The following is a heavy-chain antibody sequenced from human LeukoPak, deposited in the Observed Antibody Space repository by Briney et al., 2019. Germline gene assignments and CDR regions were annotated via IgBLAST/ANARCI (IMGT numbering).Heavy chain of an antibody. CDR1: GFTFSRYT. D-gene: IGHD3-10*01. V-gene: IGHV3-21*01. J-gene: IGHJ5*02. CDR2: IGSSSSYI. Sequence: GGSLRLSCAASGFTFSRYTMNWVRQAPGKGLEWVSSIGSSSSYIYYADSVKGRFTISRDNAKNSLYLQMNSLRAEDTAVYYCARDSYDSGSYYYNVYWFDPWGQGTLVTVSS. CDR3: ARDSYDSGSYYYNVYWFDP.